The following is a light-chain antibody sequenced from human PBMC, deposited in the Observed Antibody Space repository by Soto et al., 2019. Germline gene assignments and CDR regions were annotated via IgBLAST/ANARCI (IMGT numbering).Light chain of an antibody. CDR2: AAS. Sequence: DIQMTQSPSSLSASVGDRVTITCQASQDISNYLAWFQQKAGKVPKLLIYAASSLQSGVPSRFSGSGSGTDFTLTISGLQPEDVATYYCQKYNGGQWTFGQGTKVDIK. J-gene: IGKJ1*01. V-gene: IGKV1-27*01. CDR3: QKYNGGQWT. CDR1: QDISNY.